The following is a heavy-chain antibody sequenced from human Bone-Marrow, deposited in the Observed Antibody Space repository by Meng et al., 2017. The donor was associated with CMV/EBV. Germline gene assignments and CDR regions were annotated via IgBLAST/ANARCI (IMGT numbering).Heavy chain of an antibody. V-gene: IGHV3-23*03. CDR1: GFPFSSYA. CDR2: IHSGGTST. J-gene: IGHJ2*01. Sequence: SGFPFSSYAITWVRRAPGKGLEWVSVIHSGGTSTYYADSVKGRFTISRDNSKNTLYLQMDSLRAEDTAVYYCAKGQVKQWLDWYFDLWGRGTLVTVSS. CDR3: AKGQVKQWLDWYFDL. D-gene: IGHD6-19*01.